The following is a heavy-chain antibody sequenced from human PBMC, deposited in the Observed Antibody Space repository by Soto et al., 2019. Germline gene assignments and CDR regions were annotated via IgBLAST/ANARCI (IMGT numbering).Heavy chain of an antibody. J-gene: IGHJ4*02. CDR3: ARPDYGDYDYFDY. Sequence: GGSLRLSCAASGFTFSSYGMHWVRQAPGKGLEWVAVISYDGSNKYYADSVKGRFTISRDNSKNTLYLQMNSLRAGDTAVYYCARPDYGDYDYFDYWGQGTLVTVSS. D-gene: IGHD4-17*01. CDR2: ISYDGSNK. V-gene: IGHV3-30*03. CDR1: GFTFSSYG.